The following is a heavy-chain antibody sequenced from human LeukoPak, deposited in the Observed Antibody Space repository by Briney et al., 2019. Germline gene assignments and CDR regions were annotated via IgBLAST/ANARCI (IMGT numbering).Heavy chain of an antibody. CDR3: ARELRYLAAAVAQYYFDY. J-gene: IGHJ4*02. V-gene: IGHV3-30-3*01. CDR1: GFTFSSYA. CDR2: ISYDGSNK. D-gene: IGHD6-13*01. Sequence: GRSLRLSCAASGFTFSSYAMHWVRQAPGKGLEWVAVISYDGSNKYYADSVKGRFTISRDNSKNTLYLQMNSLRAEDTAVYYCARELRYLAAAVAQYYFDYWGQGTLVTVSS.